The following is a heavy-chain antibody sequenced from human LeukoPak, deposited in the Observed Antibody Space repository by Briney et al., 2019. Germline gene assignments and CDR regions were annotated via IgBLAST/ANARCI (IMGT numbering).Heavy chain of an antibody. CDR1: GYTFTGYY. J-gene: IGHJ4*02. V-gene: IGHV1-2*02. D-gene: IGHD6-19*01. CDR2: INPNSGGR. CDR3: ASTLTVVGTLDY. Sequence: ASVKVSCKASGYTFTGYYIHWVRQAPGQGLEGMGWINPNSGGRKYAQKLQGRVTMTRDTPMSTAYMELSRLTSDDTAVYYCASTLTVVGTLDYWGQGTLVPVSS.